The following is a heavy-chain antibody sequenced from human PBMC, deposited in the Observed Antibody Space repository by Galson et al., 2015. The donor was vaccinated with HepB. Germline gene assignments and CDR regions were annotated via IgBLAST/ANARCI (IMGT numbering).Heavy chain of an antibody. CDR1: GFTFSSYA. CDR3: VKDSGGYYYETDY. CDR2: ISSNGGST. D-gene: IGHD3-22*01. V-gene: IGHV3-64D*06. Sequence: SLRLSCAASGFTFSSYAMHWVRQAPGKGLEYVSAISSNGGSTYYADSVKGRFTISRDNSKNTLYLQMSSLRAEDTAVYYCVKDSGGYYYETDYWGQGTLVTVSS. J-gene: IGHJ4*02.